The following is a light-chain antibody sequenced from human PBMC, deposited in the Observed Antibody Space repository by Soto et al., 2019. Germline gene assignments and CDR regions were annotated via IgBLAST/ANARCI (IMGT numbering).Light chain of an antibody. CDR1: QDISNY. J-gene: IGKJ3*01. Sequence: DSQMPQSPSSLPAPVGARVTIPCQASQDISNYLNWYQQKPGKAPKLLIYAASNLQSGVPSRFSGSGSGTDFTLTISSLQPEDFATYFCQQGYSFAFTFGPGTKVDIK. CDR2: AAS. CDR3: QQGYSFAFT. V-gene: IGKV1-39*01.